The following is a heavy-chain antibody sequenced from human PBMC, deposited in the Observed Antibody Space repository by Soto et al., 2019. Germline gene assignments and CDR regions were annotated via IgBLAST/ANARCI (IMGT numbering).Heavy chain of an antibody. CDR3: ARGNRITMIVVVTGGEDYFDY. CDR2: MYHSGST. Sequence: PSETLSLTCAVSGGSISSGGYSWSWIRQPPGKGLEWIGYMYHSGSTYYNPSLKSRVTISVDTSKNQFSLKLSSVTAADTAVYYCARGNRITMIVVVTGGEDYFDYWGQGTLVTVSS. V-gene: IGHV4-30-2*01. J-gene: IGHJ4*02. CDR1: GGSISSGGYS. D-gene: IGHD3-22*01.